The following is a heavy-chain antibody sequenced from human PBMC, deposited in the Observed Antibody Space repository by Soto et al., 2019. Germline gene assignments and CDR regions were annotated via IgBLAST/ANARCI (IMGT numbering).Heavy chain of an antibody. J-gene: IGHJ4*02. Sequence: ASVKVSCKASGYSFSSYTINWVRQAPGQGLEWLGWIRAYNGNTKYVEKLQGRVTMTTDTSTSTAYMELRNLRSDDTAVYYCARESNKWPDFCGPGTRGTVSS. CDR2: IRAYNGNT. CDR3: ARESNKWPDF. CDR1: GYSFSSYT. D-gene: IGHD5-12*01. V-gene: IGHV1-18*04.